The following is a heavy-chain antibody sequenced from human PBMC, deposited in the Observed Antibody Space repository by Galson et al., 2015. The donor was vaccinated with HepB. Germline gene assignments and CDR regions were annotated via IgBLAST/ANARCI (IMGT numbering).Heavy chain of an antibody. J-gene: IGHJ6*02. CDR3: ARESVDIVATITSCYGMDV. CDR2: ISYDGSNK. CDR1: GFTFSSYA. Sequence: SLRLSCAASGFTFSSYAMHWVRQAPGKGLEWVAVISYDGSNKYYADSVKGRFTISRDNSKNTLYLQMNSLRAEDTAVYYCARESVDIVATITSCYGMDVWGQGTTVTVSS. V-gene: IGHV3-30-3*01. D-gene: IGHD5-12*01.